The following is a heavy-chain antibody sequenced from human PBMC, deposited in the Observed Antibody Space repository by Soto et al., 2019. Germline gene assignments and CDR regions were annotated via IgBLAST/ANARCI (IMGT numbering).Heavy chain of an antibody. D-gene: IGHD6-13*01. CDR2: ISSSSSYI. CDR3: ARGGRTHSSSPTPISYYFDY. V-gene: IGHV3-21*01. CDR1: GFTFSSYS. J-gene: IGHJ4*02. Sequence: EVQLVESGGDLVKPGGSLRLSCAASGFTFSSYSMNWVRQAPGKGLEWVSSISSSSSYIYYADSVKGRFTISRDNAKNSLYLQMNSLRAEDTAVYYCARGGRTHSSSPTPISYYFDYWGQGTLVTVSS.